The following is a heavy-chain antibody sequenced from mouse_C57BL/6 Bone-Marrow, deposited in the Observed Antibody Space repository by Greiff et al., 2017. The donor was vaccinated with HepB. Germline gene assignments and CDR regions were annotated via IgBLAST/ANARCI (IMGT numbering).Heavy chain of an antibody. CDR3: TRRPSTMVTTFDY. D-gene: IGHD2-2*01. J-gene: IGHJ2*01. CDR1: GFTFSDAW. V-gene: IGHV6-6*01. CDR2: IRNKANNHAT. Sequence: EVKVEESGGGLVQPGGSMKLSCAASGFTFSDAWMDWVRQSPEKGLEWVAEIRNKANNHATYYAESVKGRFTISRDDSKSSVYLQMNSLRAEDTGIYYCTRRPSTMVTTFDYWGQGTTLTVSS.